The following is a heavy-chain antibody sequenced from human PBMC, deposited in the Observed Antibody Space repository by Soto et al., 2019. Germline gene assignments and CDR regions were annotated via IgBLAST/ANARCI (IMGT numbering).Heavy chain of an antibody. Sequence: SETLSLTCAVSGGSISSGGYSWSWIRQPPGKGLEWIGYIYHSGSTYYNPSLKSRVTISVDRSKNQFSLKLSSVTAADTAVYYCARVPIYYYDSSGYYERYFDYWGQGXLVTVSS. CDR3: ARVPIYYYDSSGYYERYFDY. J-gene: IGHJ4*02. D-gene: IGHD3-22*01. CDR2: IYHSGST. V-gene: IGHV4-30-2*01. CDR1: GGSISSGGYS.